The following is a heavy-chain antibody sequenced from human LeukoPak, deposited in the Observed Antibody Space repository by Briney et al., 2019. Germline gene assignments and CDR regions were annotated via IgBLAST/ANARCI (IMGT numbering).Heavy chain of an antibody. D-gene: IGHD6-6*01. J-gene: IGHJ5*02. CDR3: AKTLGGIARYNWFDP. Sequence: PGGSLRLSCAASGFTFSSFGMHWVRQAPGKGLEWVAFIRSDGSTKYYADSVKGRFTISRDNSKNTLYLQMNSLRAEDTAVYYCAKTLGGIARYNWFDPWGQGTLVTVSS. CDR1: GFTFSSFG. V-gene: IGHV3-30*02. CDR2: IRSDGSTK.